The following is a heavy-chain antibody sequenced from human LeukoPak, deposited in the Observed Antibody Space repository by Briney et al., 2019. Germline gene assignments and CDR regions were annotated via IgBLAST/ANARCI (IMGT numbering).Heavy chain of an antibody. Sequence: PSETLSLTCTVSGGSISSYYWSWIRQPPRKGLEWIGYIYYTGSTNYNPSLKSRVTISVDTSKNQFSLNLSSVTAADTAVYYCAREATRQYYFDYWGQGTLVTVSS. CDR1: GGSISSYY. CDR3: AREATRQYYFDY. D-gene: IGHD6-19*01. J-gene: IGHJ4*02. CDR2: IYYTGST. V-gene: IGHV4-59*01.